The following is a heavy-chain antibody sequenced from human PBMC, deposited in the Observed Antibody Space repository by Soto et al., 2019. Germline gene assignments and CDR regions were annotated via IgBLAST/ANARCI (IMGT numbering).Heavy chain of an antibody. CDR2: ISAYNGNT. V-gene: IGHV1-18*01. CDR3: ARDGRGIAMGFTARDWFDL. D-gene: IGHD6-13*01. Sequence: ASVKVSCKASGYTFTSYGISWVRQAPGQGLEWMGWISAYNGNTNYAQKLQGRVTMTTDTSTSTAYMELRSLRSDDTAVYYCARDGRGIAMGFTARDWFDLWGQGTLVTVSS. J-gene: IGHJ5*02. CDR1: GYTFTSYG.